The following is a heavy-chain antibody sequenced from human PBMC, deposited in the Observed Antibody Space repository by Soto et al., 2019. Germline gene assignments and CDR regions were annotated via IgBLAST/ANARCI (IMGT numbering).Heavy chain of an antibody. V-gene: IGHV1-69*02. Sequence: QVQLVQSGAEVKKPGSSVKVSCKASGGTFSSYTISWVRQAPGQGLEWMGRIIPILGIANYAQKFQGRVTITTDKSPSTAYMELSSLRSEDTAVYYCASYYYGSGSYYPQHFYYGMDVWGQGTTVTVSS. CDR3: ASYYYGSGSYYPQHFYYGMDV. D-gene: IGHD3-10*01. CDR1: GGTFSSYT. CDR2: IIPILGIA. J-gene: IGHJ6*02.